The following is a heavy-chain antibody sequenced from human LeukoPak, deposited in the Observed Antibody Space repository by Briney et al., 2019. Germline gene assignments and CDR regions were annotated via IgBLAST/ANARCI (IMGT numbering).Heavy chain of an antibody. Sequence: ASVKVSCKASGGTFSSYAISWVRQAPGQGLEWMGGIIPILGTANYAQKFQGRVTITADESTSTAYMELSSLRSEDTAVYYCARGPVAVAGMALPLNYWGQGTLVTVSS. J-gene: IGHJ4*02. CDR2: IIPILGTA. D-gene: IGHD6-19*01. CDR3: ARGPVAVAGMALPLNY. V-gene: IGHV1-69*13. CDR1: GGTFSSYA.